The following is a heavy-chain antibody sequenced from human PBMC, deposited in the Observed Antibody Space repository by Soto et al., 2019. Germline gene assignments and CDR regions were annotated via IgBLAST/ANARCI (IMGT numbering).Heavy chain of an antibody. CDR1: GYSISSGYY. V-gene: IGHV4-38-2*01. CDR3: ARTRYYDSSGVSWFDP. D-gene: IGHD3-22*01. Sequence: PSETLSLTCVVSGYSISSGYYWGWIRQPPGKGLEWIGSIYHSGSTYYNPSLKSRVTISVDTSKNQFSLKLSSVTAADTAVYYCARTRYYDSSGVSWFDPWGQGTLVTVSS. CDR2: IYHSGST. J-gene: IGHJ5*02.